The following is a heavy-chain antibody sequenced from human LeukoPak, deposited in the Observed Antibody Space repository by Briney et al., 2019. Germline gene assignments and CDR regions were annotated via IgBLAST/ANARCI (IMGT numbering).Heavy chain of an antibody. D-gene: IGHD6-6*01. CDR1: GGSISSYY. Sequence: SETLSLTCTVSGGSISSYYWSWIRQPPGKGLEWIGYIYYSGSTNYNPSLKSRVTISVNTSKNQFSLKLSSVTAADTAVYYCARGDGIAARPRAFDIWGQGTMVTVSS. J-gene: IGHJ3*02. V-gene: IGHV4-59*01. CDR3: ARGDGIAARPRAFDI. CDR2: IYYSGST.